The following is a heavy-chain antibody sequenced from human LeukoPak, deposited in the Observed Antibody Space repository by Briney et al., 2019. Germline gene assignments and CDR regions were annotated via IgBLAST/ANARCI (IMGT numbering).Heavy chain of an antibody. CDR1: GGPISSYY. CDR2: IYTSGST. J-gene: IGHJ4*02. Sequence: PSETLSLTCSVSGGPISSYYWSWIRQPAGKGLEWIGRIYTSGSTNYNPSLKSRVTMSVDTSKNQFSLKLSSVTAADTAVYYCAREGSIAAAVHFPDYWGQGTLVTVSS. D-gene: IGHD6-13*01. CDR3: AREGSIAAAVHFPDY. V-gene: IGHV4-4*07.